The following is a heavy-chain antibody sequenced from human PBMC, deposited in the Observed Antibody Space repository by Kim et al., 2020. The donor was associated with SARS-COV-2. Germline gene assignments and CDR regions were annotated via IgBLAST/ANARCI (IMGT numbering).Heavy chain of an antibody. J-gene: IGHJ6*03. Sequence: KGRFTISRDNSKNTLYLQMNSRRAEDTAVYYCARHYYGSGRWNYYYYMDVWGKGTTVTVSS. CDR3: ARHYYGSGRWNYYYYMDV. D-gene: IGHD3-10*01. V-gene: IGHV3-53*01.